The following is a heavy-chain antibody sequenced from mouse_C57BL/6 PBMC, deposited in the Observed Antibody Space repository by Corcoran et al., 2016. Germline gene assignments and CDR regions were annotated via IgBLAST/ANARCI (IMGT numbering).Heavy chain of an antibody. V-gene: IGHV9-3*01. D-gene: IGHD2-3*01. Sequence: QIQLVQSGPELKKPGETVKISCKASGYTFTTYGMSWVKQAPGKGLKWMGWINTYSGVPTYADDFKGRFAFSLETSASTAYLQINNLKNEDTATYFCARTGYDGYYFDYWGQGTTLTVSS. J-gene: IGHJ2*01. CDR3: ARTGYDGYYFDY. CDR2: INTYSGVP. CDR1: GYTFTTYG.